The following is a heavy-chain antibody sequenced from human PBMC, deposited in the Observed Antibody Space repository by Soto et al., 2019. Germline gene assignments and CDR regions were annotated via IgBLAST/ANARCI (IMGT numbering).Heavy chain of an antibody. CDR2: INPSGVST. Sequence: APVKVACKASGYTFTSDYMDWVRQAPGQVLEWMGIINPSGVSTSYAQKFQGRVTITADESTSTAYMELSSLRSEDTAVYYCAREQSSGYYKDYWGQGTLVTVSS. J-gene: IGHJ4*02. CDR1: GYTFTSDY. D-gene: IGHD3-22*01. V-gene: IGHV1-46*01. CDR3: AREQSSGYYKDY.